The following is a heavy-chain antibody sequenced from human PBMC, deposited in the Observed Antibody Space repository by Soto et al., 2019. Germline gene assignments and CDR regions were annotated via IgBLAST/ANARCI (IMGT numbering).Heavy chain of an antibody. J-gene: IGHJ6*02. CDR1: GFTFSSYA. D-gene: IGHD6-13*01. V-gene: IGHV3-30-3*01. CDR3: ARDLGDSSWYGNYYYGMDV. CDR2: ISYDGSNK. Sequence: QVQLVESGGGVVQPGRSLRLSCAASGFTFSSYAMHWVRQAPGKGLEWVAVISYDGSNKYYADSVKGRFTISRDNSMNTLYLQMNSLRAEDTAVYYCARDLGDSSWYGNYYYGMDVWGQGTTVTVSS.